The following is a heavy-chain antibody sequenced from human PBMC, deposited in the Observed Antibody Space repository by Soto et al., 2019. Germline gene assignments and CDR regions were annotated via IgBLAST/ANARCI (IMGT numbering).Heavy chain of an antibody. CDR1: GYTFTSYD. Sequence: ASVKVSCKASGYTFTSYDINWVRQATGQGLEWMGWMNPNSGNTGYAQKFQGRVTMTRNTSISTAYMELSSLRSEDTAVYYCARGSPKRILEWLRPYYYYMDVWGKGTTVTVSS. D-gene: IGHD3-3*01. V-gene: IGHV1-8*01. J-gene: IGHJ6*03. CDR3: ARGSPKRILEWLRPYYYYMDV. CDR2: MNPNSGNT.